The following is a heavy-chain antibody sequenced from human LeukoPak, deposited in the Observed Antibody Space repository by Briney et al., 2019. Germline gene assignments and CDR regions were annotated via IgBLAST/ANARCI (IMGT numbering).Heavy chain of an antibody. D-gene: IGHD5-24*01. J-gene: IGHJ4*02. CDR1: GFTFSNYW. CDR3: ARDGRFDGYNGIVDN. Sequence: GGSLTLSCAASGFTFSNYWMHWVRQAPGGGLVWVSSIKSNGRTTSYEDSVKGRFTLSRDNAKNTLYLQMNSLRVEDTAVYYCARDGRFDGYNGIVDNWGQGPLVPVSS. CDR2: IKSNGRTT. V-gene: IGHV3-74*01.